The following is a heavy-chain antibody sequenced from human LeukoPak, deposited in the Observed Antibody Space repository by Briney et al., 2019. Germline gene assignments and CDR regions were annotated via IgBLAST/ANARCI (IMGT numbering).Heavy chain of an antibody. CDR3: TRRPIQLWLYYGMDV. J-gene: IGHJ6*02. CDR2: ISSTAYGGTT. V-gene: IGHV3-49*04. Sequence: PGGSLRHSCLASGFTPTDHAMCWVRHAPGEGLGRVGFISSTAYGGTTEYAASAKGRFTITRDDLTSIAYLQMRSLKNEDTAMYFCTRRPIQLWLYYGMDVWGQGTTVIVSS. CDR1: GFTPTDHA. D-gene: IGHD5-18*01.